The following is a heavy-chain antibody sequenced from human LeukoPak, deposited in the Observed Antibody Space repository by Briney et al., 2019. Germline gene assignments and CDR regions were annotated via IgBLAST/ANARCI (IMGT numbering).Heavy chain of an antibody. V-gene: IGHV3-30*03. CDR3: ARDPLDISRWANAFDI. D-gene: IGHD2-2*03. CDR1: GFTFVNYG. J-gene: IGHJ3*02. CDR2: ISYNGMKK. Sequence: GGSLRLSCAASGFTFVNYGFHWVRQAPGKALEWVAFISYNGMKKYADSVKGRFTISRDNSKNTLYLQMNGLRPEDTAVYYCARDPLDISRWANAFDIWGQGTMVTVSS.